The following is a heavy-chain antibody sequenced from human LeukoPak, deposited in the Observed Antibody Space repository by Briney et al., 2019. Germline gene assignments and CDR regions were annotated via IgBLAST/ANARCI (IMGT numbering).Heavy chain of an antibody. Sequence: GGSLRLSCAASGFTFSSYEMKWVRPAPGKGLGWVSHISSSGSTIYYEDSVKGRFTISRDNAKTSLYLQMNSLRAEDTAVYYCARGSSSTMIVVVSELDYWGQGTLVTVSS. CDR1: GFTFSSYE. CDR3: ARGSSSTMIVVVSELDY. J-gene: IGHJ4*02. V-gene: IGHV3-48*03. D-gene: IGHD3-22*01. CDR2: ISSSGSTI.